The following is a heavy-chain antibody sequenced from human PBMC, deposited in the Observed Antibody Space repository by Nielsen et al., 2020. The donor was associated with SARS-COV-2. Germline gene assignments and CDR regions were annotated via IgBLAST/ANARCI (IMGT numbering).Heavy chain of an antibody. CDR1: GGSITTYY. Sequence: SETLSLTCAVSGGSITTYYWHWIRQPPGKGLEWIGYIFYSGNTNYNPSLKSRVTISVDTSKNQFSLKLSSVTAADTAVYYCARDDDKWGSLAYWGQGTLVTVSS. J-gene: IGHJ4*02. V-gene: IGHV4-59*13. D-gene: IGHD1-1*01. CDR2: IFYSGNT. CDR3: ARDDDKWGSLAY.